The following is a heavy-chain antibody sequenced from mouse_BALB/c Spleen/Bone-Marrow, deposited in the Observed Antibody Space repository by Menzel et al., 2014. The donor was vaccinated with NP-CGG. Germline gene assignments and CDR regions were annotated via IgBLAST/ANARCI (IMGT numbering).Heavy chain of an antibody. CDR1: GYTFTDYE. CDR2: IDPETGGT. J-gene: IGHJ3*01. Sequence: QVQLQQSGAELVRPGASVTLSCKASGYTFTDYEMHWVKRTPVHGLEWIGAIDPETGGTAYNQKFKGKATLTADKSSSTAYRELRSLTSEDSAVYYCTSYDWFAYWGQGTLVTVSA. D-gene: IGHD2-12*01. V-gene: IGHV1-15*01. CDR3: TSYDWFAY.